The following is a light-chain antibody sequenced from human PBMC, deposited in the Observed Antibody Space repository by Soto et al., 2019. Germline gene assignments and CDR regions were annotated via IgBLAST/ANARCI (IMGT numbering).Light chain of an antibody. J-gene: IGKJ4*01. Sequence: EIVLTQSPATLSLSAGERATLSCSASQSISTCLAWYQQIPGQAPSLLIYDASNMATGIQARFSGSGSGTDFTLSISRLETEDFAVYYCQQRHTWPLTFGGGTKVEIK. CDR2: DAS. CDR1: QSISTC. V-gene: IGKV3-11*01. CDR3: QQRHTWPLT.